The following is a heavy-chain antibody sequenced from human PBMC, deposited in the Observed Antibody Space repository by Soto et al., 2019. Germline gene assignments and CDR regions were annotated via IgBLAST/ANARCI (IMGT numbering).Heavy chain of an antibody. D-gene: IGHD5-18*01. V-gene: IGHV3-30*18. CDR1: GFTFSSYG. CDR2: ISYDGSNE. CDR3: AKEYSYGLIDY. J-gene: IGHJ4*02. Sequence: GGSLRLSCAASGFTFSSYGMHWVRQAPGKGLEWVAVISYDGSNEYYADSVKGRFTISRDNSKNTLYLQMNSLRAEDTAVYYCAKEYSYGLIDYWGQGTLVTVSS.